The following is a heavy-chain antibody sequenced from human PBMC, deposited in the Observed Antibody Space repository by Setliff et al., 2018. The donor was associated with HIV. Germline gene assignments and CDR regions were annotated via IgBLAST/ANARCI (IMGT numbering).Heavy chain of an antibody. CDR3: ESGRSAKFLMITLGRLISAIDY. D-gene: IGHD3-16*01. CDR1: GGSISSSSEY. Sequence: SETLSLTCTVSGGSISSSSEYWGWVRQSPGKGLEWIGSIYYSGITYYNPSLKSRVAISVDTSMNQFSLVVTSVTAGETAIDYCESGRSAKFLMITLGRLISAIDYGCPGTLVNVSS. CDR2: IYYSGIT. V-gene: IGHV4-39*01. J-gene: IGHJ4*02.